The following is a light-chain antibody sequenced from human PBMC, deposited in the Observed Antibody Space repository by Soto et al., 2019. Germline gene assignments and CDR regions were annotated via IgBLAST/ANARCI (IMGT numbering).Light chain of an antibody. J-gene: IGKJ1*01. CDR3: QQYNDWPRT. V-gene: IGKV3-15*01. CDR2: GAS. CDR1: QSVSSD. Sequence: EIVMTQSPATLSVSPGERATLSCRASQSVSSDLAWYQQKPGQAPRLLIYGASTRATGIPARFSGSGSGTEFTLTISSLQSEDFAFYYCQQYNDWPRTFGQGTKVDNK.